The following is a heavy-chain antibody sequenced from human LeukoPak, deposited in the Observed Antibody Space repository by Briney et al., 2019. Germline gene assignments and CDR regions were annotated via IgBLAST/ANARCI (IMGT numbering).Heavy chain of an antibody. Sequence: GGSLRLSCAASGFTFSSYTMHWVRQAPGKGLEWVADISFDGTNKYYADSVKGRFTISRDNSKNTLYLQMNSLRPEDTAVYYCARAPTPMTTVTTLGYWGQGTLVTVSS. CDR2: ISFDGTNK. J-gene: IGHJ4*02. CDR3: ARAPTPMTTVTTLGY. V-gene: IGHV3-30-3*01. CDR1: GFTFSSYT. D-gene: IGHD4-17*01.